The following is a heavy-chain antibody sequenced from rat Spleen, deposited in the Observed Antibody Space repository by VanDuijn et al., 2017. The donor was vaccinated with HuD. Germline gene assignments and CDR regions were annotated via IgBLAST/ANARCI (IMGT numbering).Heavy chain of an antibody. V-gene: IGHV5-31*01. CDR1: GFTFNNYW. D-gene: IGHD4-3*01. CDR3: VRQDTSGYSNWFTY. CDR2: ITNTGGST. Sequence: EVQLVESGGDLVQPGRSLKLSCAASGFTFNNYWMTWIRQAPGKGLEWVASITNTGGSTYYPDSVKGRFTVSRDVAKSTLYFLIDSLRSEDTATYYCVRQDTSGYSNWFTYWGQGTLVTVSS. J-gene: IGHJ3*01.